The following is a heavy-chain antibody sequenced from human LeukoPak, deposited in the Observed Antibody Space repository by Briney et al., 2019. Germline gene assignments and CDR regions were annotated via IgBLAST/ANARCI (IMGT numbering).Heavy chain of an antibody. CDR1: GGTFSSSA. CDR3: ARAPYSSSPFDY. J-gene: IGHJ4*02. CDR2: IIPIFGTA. V-gene: IGHV1-69*05. Sequence: SVKVSCKASGGTFSSSAISWVRQAPGQGLEWMGGIIPIFGTANYAQKFQGRVTITTDESTSTAYMELSSLRSEDTAVYYCARAPYSSSPFDYWGQGTLVTVSS. D-gene: IGHD6-6*01.